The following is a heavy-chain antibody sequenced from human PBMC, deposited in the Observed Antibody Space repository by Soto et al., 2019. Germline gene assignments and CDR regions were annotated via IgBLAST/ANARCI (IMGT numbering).Heavy chain of an antibody. CDR3: ARFNAYKLARCGYYYAMGV. Sequence: SETLSLTCTVSGGSISSSSYYWGWIRQPPGKGLEWIGSIYYSGSTYYNPSLKSQFTISLDTSNNQFSLKLSSVTAADTAVYYCARFNAYKLARCGYYYAMGVWGKGTTVNVSS. CDR2: IYYSGST. CDR1: GGSISSSSYY. V-gene: IGHV4-39*01. J-gene: IGHJ6*04. D-gene: IGHD1-1*01.